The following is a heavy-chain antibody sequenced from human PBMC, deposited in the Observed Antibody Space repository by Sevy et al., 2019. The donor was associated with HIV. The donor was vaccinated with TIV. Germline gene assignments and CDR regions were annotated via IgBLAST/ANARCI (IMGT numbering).Heavy chain of an antibody. D-gene: IGHD3-22*01. CDR1: GYTFTSYA. CDR3: ARGYYYDSSGYSPSFDY. J-gene: IGHJ4*02. Sequence: ASVKVSCKASGYTFTSYAMHWVRQAPGQRLEWMGWINAGNGNTKYSQKFQGRVTITRDTSASTDYMELSSLRSEDTAVYYCARGYYYDSSGYSPSFDYWGQGTLVTVSS. CDR2: INAGNGNT. V-gene: IGHV1-3*01.